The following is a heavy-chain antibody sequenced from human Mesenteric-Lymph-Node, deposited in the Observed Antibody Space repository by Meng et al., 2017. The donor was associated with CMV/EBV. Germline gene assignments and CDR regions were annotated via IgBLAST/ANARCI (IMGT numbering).Heavy chain of an antibody. CDR2: ISPHNDNT. CDR1: GYTFTNYA. CDR3: ARGGSGWYLDV. Sequence: ASVKVSCKASGYTFTNYAITWVRQAPGQGLEWMGWISPHNDNTNYAQNLQGRVTMTTDTSTSTAYMELRSLRSDDTAVYYCARGGSGWYLDVWGQGTTVTVSS. V-gene: IGHV1-18*01. D-gene: IGHD6-19*01. J-gene: IGHJ6*02.